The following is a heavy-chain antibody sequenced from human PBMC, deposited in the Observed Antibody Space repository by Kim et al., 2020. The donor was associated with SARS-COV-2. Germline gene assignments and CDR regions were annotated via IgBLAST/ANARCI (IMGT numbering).Heavy chain of an antibody. CDR1: GGSISSSSYY. CDR3: ASSGFGELLPFYFDY. J-gene: IGHJ4*02. CDR2: IYYSGST. D-gene: IGHD3-10*01. V-gene: IGHV4-39*01. Sequence: SETLSLTCTVSGGSISSSSYYWGWIRQPPGKGLEWIGSIYYSGSTYYNPSLKSRVTISVDTSKNQFSLKLSSVTAADTAVYYCASSGFGELLPFYFDYWGQGTLVTVSS.